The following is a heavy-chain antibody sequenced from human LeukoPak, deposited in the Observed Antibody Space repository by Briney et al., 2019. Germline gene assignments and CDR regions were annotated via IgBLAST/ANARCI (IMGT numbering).Heavy chain of an antibody. CDR3: ARGLSSSWAYNWFDP. Sequence: GGSLRLSCAASGFTFSSYSMNWVRQAPGKGLEWVSYISSSSSTIYYADSVKGRFTISRDNAKNSLYLQMNSLRAEDTAVYYCARGLSSSWAYNWFDPWGQGTLVTVSS. J-gene: IGHJ5*02. CDR1: GFTFSSYS. CDR2: ISSSSSTI. V-gene: IGHV3-48*01. D-gene: IGHD6-13*01.